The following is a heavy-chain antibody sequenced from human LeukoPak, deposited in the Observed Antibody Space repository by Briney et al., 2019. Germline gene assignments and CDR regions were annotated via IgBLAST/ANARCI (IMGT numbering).Heavy chain of an antibody. CDR1: GYTFTSYD. CDR2: MNPNSGNT. Sequence: ASVKVSCKASGYTFTSYDINWVRQATGQGLEWMGWMNPNSGNTGYAQKFQGRVTITRNTSISTAYMELSSLRSEDTAVYYCARGCSSTSCYGNAFDIWGQGTMVTVSS. J-gene: IGHJ3*02. D-gene: IGHD2-2*01. V-gene: IGHV1-8*03. CDR3: ARGCSSTSCYGNAFDI.